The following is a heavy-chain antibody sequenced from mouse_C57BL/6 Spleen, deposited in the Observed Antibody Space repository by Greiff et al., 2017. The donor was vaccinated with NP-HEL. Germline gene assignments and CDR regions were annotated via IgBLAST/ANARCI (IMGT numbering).Heavy chain of an antibody. Sequence: QVQLQQSGAELVMPGASVKLSCKASGYTFTSYWMHWVKQRPGQGLEWIGEIDPSDSYTNYNQKFKGKSTLTVDKSSSTAYMQLSSLTSEDSAVYYCATLLLRDAMDYWGQGTSVTVSS. CDR3: ATLLLRDAMDY. CDR2: IDPSDSYT. V-gene: IGHV1-69*01. J-gene: IGHJ4*01. CDR1: GYTFTSYW. D-gene: IGHD1-1*01.